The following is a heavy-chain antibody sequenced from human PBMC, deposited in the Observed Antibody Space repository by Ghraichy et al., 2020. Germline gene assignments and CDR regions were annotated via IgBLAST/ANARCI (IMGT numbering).Heavy chain of an antibody. D-gene: IGHD6-6*01. CDR2: INPNSGGT. V-gene: IGHV1-2*06. Sequence: ASVKVSCKASGYTFTGYYMHWVRQAPGQGLEWMGRINPNSGGTNYAQKFQGRVTMTRDTSISTAYMELSRLRSDDTAVYYCARDRIAARQQLYNWFDPWGQGTLVTVSS. CDR3: ARDRIAARQQLYNWFDP. CDR1: GYTFTGYY. J-gene: IGHJ5*02.